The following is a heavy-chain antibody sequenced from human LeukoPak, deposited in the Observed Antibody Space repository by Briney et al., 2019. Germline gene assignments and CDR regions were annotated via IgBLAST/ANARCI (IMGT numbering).Heavy chain of an antibody. CDR1: GFTFSNYG. V-gene: IGHV3-30*18. D-gene: IGHD4-17*01. Sequence: PGRSLRLSCAASGFTFSNYGMHWVRQAPGKGLEWVAIISYDGSNKYYADSVKGRFTISRDNSKNTLYLQMNSLRAEDTAVYCCAKDGYGDHTVDYWGQGTLVTVSS. J-gene: IGHJ4*02. CDR2: ISYDGSNK. CDR3: AKDGYGDHTVDY.